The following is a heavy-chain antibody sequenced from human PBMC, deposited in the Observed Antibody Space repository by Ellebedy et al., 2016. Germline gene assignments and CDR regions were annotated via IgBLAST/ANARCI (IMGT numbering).Heavy chain of an antibody. Sequence: SETLSLTXTVSGGSISSSSYYWGWIRQPPGKGLEWIGSIYYSGSTYYNPSLKSRVTISVDTSKNQFSLKLSSVTAADTAVYYCARRFSGSEDWFNPWGQGTLVTVSS. CDR2: IYYSGST. D-gene: IGHD3-10*01. CDR3: ARRFSGSEDWFNP. CDR1: GGSISSSSYY. J-gene: IGHJ5*02. V-gene: IGHV4-39*01.